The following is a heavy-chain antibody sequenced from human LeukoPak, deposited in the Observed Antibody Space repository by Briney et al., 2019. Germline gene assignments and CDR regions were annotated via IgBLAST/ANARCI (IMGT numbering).Heavy chain of an antibody. CDR3: ARRRDYFDY. J-gene: IGHJ4*01. V-gene: IGHV3-11*01. CDR1: GFDSSDYY. CDR2: ISSSGGNI. Sequence: PGGSLRLSCVVSGFDSSDYYMSWIRQAPGKGLEWISYISSSGGNIYFADSVKGRFTISRDNARGSLYLQMNSLTADDTAIYYCARRRDYFDYWGQGTLVTVSS.